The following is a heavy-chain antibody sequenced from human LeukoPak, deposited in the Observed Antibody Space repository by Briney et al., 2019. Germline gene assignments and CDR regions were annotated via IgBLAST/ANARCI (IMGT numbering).Heavy chain of an antibody. CDR1: GFTFSSYW. Sequence: GGSLRLSCAASGFTFSSYWMSWVRQAPGKGLEWVANIKQDGSEKCYVDSVKGRFTISRDNAKNSLYLQMNSLRAEDTAVYYCARVGVRFLRAFDIWGQGTMVTVSS. CDR3: ARVGVRFLRAFDI. D-gene: IGHD3-3*01. J-gene: IGHJ3*02. V-gene: IGHV3-7*01. CDR2: IKQDGSEK.